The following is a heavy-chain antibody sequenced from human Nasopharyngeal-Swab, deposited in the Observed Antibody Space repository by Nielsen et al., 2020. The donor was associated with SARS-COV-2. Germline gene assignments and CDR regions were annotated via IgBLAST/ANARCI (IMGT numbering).Heavy chain of an antibody. D-gene: IGHD1-26*01. V-gene: IGHV3-23*01. Sequence: GESLKISCLASGFTFNNNAMTWVRQAPGKGLEWVSTVSGSGKITYYADSVKGRFTISRDNSKNTLFLQMSSLRDEDTAVYYCAKGGSLSGSWDWGQGTLGTVSS. CDR1: GFTFNNNA. CDR3: AKGGSLSGSWD. J-gene: IGHJ4*02. CDR2: VSGSGKIT.